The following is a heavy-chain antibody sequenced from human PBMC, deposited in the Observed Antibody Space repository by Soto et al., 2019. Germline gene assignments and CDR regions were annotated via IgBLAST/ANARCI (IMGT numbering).Heavy chain of an antibody. CDR3: ARGLSNYDSSGYPPDY. CDR2: MNPNSGNT. CDR1: GYTFTSYD. J-gene: IGHJ4*02. Sequence: QVQLVQSGAEVKKPGASVKVSCKASGYTFTSYDINWVRQATGQGLEWMGWMNPNSGNTGYAQKFQGRVTMTRNTSLSTAYMELSSLRSEDTAVYYCARGLSNYDSSGYPPDYWGQGTLVTVSS. V-gene: IGHV1-8*01. D-gene: IGHD3-22*01.